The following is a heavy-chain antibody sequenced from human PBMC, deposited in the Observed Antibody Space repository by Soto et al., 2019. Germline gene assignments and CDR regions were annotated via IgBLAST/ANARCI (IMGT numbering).Heavy chain of an antibody. CDR1: GFTFSSYS. CDR2: ISSSSSTI. CDR3: ARDGGYYDSSGYIYYFDY. V-gene: IGHV3-48*02. Sequence: EVQLVESGGGLVQPGGSLRLSCAASGFTFSSYSMNWVRQAPGKGLEWVSYISSSSSTIYYADSVKGRFTISRDNAKNSLYLQMNSLRDEDTAVYYCARDGGYYDSSGYIYYFDYWGQGTLVTVSS. J-gene: IGHJ4*02. D-gene: IGHD3-22*01.